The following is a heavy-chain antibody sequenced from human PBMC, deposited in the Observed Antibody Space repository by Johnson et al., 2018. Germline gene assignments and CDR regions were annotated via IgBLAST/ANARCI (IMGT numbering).Heavy chain of an antibody. CDR3: AKDSIAVSGTDRYYYMDV. CDR2: ISYDGSNK. D-gene: IGHD6-19*01. J-gene: IGHJ6*03. Sequence: QVQLVQSGGGVVQPGRSLRLSCAASGFTFSSYGMHWVRQAPGKGLEWVAVISYDGSNKYYADSVKGRFTISRDNSKNTLYLQMNSLRAEDTAGYYCAKDSIAVSGTDRYYYMDVWGKGTTVTVSS. CDR1: GFTFSSYG. V-gene: IGHV3-30*18.